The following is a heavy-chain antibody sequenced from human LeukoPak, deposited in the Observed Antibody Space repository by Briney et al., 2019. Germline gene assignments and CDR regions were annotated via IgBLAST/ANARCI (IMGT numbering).Heavy chain of an antibody. V-gene: IGHV3-7*01. CDR1: GFTFSSYS. Sequence: GGSLRLSCAASGFTFSSYSMNWVRQAPGKGLEWVANIKGDGSDKHYVDSVKGRLTISRDNAKNSLFLEMNSPRAEDTAVYYCARLTVYSSSWLAYYMDVWGKGTTVTVSS. CDR2: IKGDGSDK. CDR3: ARLTVYSSSWLAYYMDV. D-gene: IGHD6-13*01. J-gene: IGHJ6*03.